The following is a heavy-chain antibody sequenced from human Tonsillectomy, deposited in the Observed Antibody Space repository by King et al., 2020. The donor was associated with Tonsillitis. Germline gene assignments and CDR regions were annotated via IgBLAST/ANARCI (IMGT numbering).Heavy chain of an antibody. J-gene: IGHJ4*02. CDR3: VKEAGDY. CDR2: IKQDGSKK. V-gene: IGHV3-7*01. CDR1: GFTFSSFW. Sequence: VQLVESGGGLVQPGGSLRLSCAASGFTFSSFWISWVRQAPGKGLEWVAKIKQDGSKKYYVDSVEGRLTISRDNAKNSLYLQMNSLRAEETAVYYCVKEAGDYWGQGTLVTVSS.